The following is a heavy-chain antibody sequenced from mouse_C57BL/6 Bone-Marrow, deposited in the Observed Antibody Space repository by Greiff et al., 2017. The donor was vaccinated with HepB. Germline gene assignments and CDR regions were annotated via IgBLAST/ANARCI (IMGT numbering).Heavy chain of an antibody. J-gene: IGHJ2*01. Sequence: QVQLQQSGAELVRPGTSVKVSCKASGYAFTNYLIEWVKQRPGQGLEWIGVINPGSGGTNYNEKFKGKATLTADKSSSTAYMQLSSLTSEDSAVYFCARFITTVVATGYFDYWGQGTTLTVSP. CDR2: INPGSGGT. D-gene: IGHD1-1*01. V-gene: IGHV1-54*01. CDR3: ARFITTVVATGYFDY. CDR1: GYAFTNYL.